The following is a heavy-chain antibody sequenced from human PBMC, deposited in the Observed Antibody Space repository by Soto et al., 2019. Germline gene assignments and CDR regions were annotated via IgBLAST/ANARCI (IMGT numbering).Heavy chain of an antibody. CDR2: SSSSGST. J-gene: IGHJ2*01. V-gene: IGHV4-30-4*01. Sequence: SETLSLTCTVSGGPMNSREFYWSWIRQPPGKGLEWIGYSSSSGSTYYNPSLKSRGTISVDTSKNQFSLKLTSVTAADTAVYYCAREYGASWYFDLWGRGTLVTVS. CDR3: AREYGASWYFDL. CDR1: GGPMNSREFY. D-gene: IGHD4-17*01.